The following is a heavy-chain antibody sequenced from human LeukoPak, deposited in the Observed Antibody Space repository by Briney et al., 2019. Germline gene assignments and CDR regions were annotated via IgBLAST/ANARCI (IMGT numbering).Heavy chain of an antibody. CDR2: ISYDGSNK. Sequence: PGRSLSLSCAASGFTFRSYAMHWVRQATGKGLEWVAVISYDGSNKYYADSVKGRFTISRDNSKNTLYLQMNSLRAEDTAVYYCARGGWVVAASSLDYWGQGTLVTVSS. J-gene: IGHJ4*02. CDR3: ARGGWVVAASSLDY. V-gene: IGHV3-30*01. D-gene: IGHD2-15*01. CDR1: GFTFRSYA.